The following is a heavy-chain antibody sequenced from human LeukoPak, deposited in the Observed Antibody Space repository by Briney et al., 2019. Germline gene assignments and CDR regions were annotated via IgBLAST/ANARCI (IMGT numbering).Heavy chain of an antibody. CDR2: INPNNGGT. J-gene: IGHJ6*02. CDR1: GYTFTGYY. CDR3: APSGGYGMDV. V-gene: IGHV1-2*02. Sequence: ASVKVSCKASGYTFTGYYIHWVRQAPGQGLEWVGWINPNNGGTNYAQKFQGRVIMTRDTSISTAYMELRRLRSDDTAVYYCAPSGGYGMDVWGQGTTVTVSS. D-gene: IGHD3-10*01.